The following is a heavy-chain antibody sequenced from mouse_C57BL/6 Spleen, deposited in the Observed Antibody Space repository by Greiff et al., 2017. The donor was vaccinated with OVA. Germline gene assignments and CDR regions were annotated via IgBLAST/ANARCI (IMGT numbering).Heavy chain of an antibody. CDR3: AKRGPNGDYFDY. D-gene: IGHD1-2*01. Sequence: VQGVESGPGLVQPSQSLSITCTVSGFSLTSYGVHWVRQSPGKGLEWLGVIWRGGSTDYNAAFMSRLSITKDNSKSQVFFKMNSLQADDTAIYYCAKRGPNGDYFDYWGQGTTLTVSS. J-gene: IGHJ2*01. CDR2: IWRGGST. CDR1: GFSLTSYG. V-gene: IGHV2-5*01.